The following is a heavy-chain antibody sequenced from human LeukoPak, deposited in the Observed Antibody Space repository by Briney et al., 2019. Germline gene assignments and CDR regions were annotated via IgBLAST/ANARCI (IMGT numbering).Heavy chain of an antibody. D-gene: IGHD3-22*01. CDR3: ASVDSRKYFQH. Sequence: SVKVSCKASGGTFSSYAISWVRQAPGQGLEWMGRIIPIFGTANYAQKFQGRVTITTDESTSTAYMELSSLRSEDTAVYYCASVDSRKYFQHWGQSTLVTVSS. CDR2: IIPIFGTA. V-gene: IGHV1-69*05. CDR1: GGTFSSYA. J-gene: IGHJ1*01.